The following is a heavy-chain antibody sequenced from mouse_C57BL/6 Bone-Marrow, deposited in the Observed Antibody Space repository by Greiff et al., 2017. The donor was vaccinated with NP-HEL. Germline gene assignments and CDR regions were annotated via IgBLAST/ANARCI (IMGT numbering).Heavy chain of an antibody. D-gene: IGHD2-4*01. CDR1: GYTFTDYN. V-gene: IGHV1-18*01. Sequence: VQLQQSGPELVKPGASVKIPCKASGYTFTDYNMDWVKQSHGKSLEWIGDINPNNGGTIYNQKFKGKATLTVDKSSSTAYMELRSLTSEDTAVYYCASDDYDRDAAMDYWGQGTSVTVSS. CDR2: INPNNGGT. CDR3: ASDDYDRDAAMDY. J-gene: IGHJ4*01.